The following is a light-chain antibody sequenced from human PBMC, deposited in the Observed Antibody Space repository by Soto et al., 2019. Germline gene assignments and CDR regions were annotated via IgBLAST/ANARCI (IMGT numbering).Light chain of an antibody. V-gene: IGKV1-5*03. J-gene: IGKJ1*01. CDR3: QQYNSNSMWT. Sequence: DIQMTQSPSTLSASVGDRVTITCRASQSISNWLAWYQQKPGKAPKLLISKASTLQSGVPSRFRGSGSGTEFILTISSLQPDDFATYYCQQYNSNSMWTFGQGTKVEIK. CDR1: QSISNW. CDR2: KAS.